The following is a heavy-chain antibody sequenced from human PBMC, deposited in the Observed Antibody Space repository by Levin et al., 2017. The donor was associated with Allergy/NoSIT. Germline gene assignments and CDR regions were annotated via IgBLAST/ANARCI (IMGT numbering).Heavy chain of an antibody. J-gene: IGHJ3*02. Sequence: GSLRLSCTVSGGSISSYYWSWIRQPPGKGLEWIGYIYYSGSTNYNPSLKSRVTISVDTSKNQFSLKLSSVTAADTAVYYCARQDSVLRDAFDIWGQGTMVTVSS. CDR1: GGSISSYY. CDR2: IYYSGST. D-gene: IGHD2-15*01. V-gene: IGHV4-59*08. CDR3: ARQDSVLRDAFDI.